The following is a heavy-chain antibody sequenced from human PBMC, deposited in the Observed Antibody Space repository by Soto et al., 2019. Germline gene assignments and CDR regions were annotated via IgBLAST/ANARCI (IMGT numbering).Heavy chain of an antibody. CDR1: GGSFNNYA. Sequence: QVHLVQYGAEVKKPGSSVKVSCKTSGGSFNNYAVSWVRQAPGQGLEWMGGIIPNFDTPNYAQKFQDRVTIIADESTSTVYMELRSLRSNDKAVYDCAVSMVREILIFESSGMHVWGQGTTVIVSS. J-gene: IGHJ6*02. CDR3: AVSMVREILIFESSGMHV. CDR2: IIPNFDTP. D-gene: IGHD2-8*01. V-gene: IGHV1-69*01.